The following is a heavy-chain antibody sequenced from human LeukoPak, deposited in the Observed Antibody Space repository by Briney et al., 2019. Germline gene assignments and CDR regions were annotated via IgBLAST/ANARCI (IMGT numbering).Heavy chain of an antibody. Sequence: GGSLRLSCTASKFTFSSYWMSWVRQAPGKGLEWVANIKQDGSEKYYVDSVKGRFTISRDNAKNSLYLQMNSLRAEDTAVYYCASTIGSAGTQYWGQGTLVTVSS. D-gene: IGHD6-13*01. CDR2: IKQDGSEK. V-gene: IGHV3-7*01. CDR1: KFTFSSYW. J-gene: IGHJ4*02. CDR3: ASTIGSAGTQY.